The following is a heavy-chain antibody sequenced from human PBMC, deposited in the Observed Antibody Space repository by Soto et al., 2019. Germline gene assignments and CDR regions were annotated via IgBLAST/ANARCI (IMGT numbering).Heavy chain of an antibody. D-gene: IGHD2-2*01. CDR2: IYHSGST. J-gene: IGHJ6*02. Sequence: SETLSLTCAVYGGSISSNKWWGWVRQPPGKGLEWIGEIYHSGSTNYNPSLKSRVTISLDKSKNQFSLKLTSVTAADSAVYYCARDDHIVVVPTSLGAMDVWGQGTTVTVSS. CDR3: ARDDHIVVVPTSLGAMDV. V-gene: IGHV4-4*02. CDR1: GGSISSNKW.